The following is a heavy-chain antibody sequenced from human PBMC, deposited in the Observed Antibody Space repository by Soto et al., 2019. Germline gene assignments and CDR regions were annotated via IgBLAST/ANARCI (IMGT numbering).Heavy chain of an antibody. V-gene: IGHV4-59*08. J-gene: IGHJ4*02. CDR1: GGSISSYY. CDR3: ASRYGGTLAY. CDR2: IYYSGST. D-gene: IGHD4-17*01. Sequence: QVQLQESGPGLVKPSETLSLTCTVSGGSISSYYWSWIRQPPGKGLEWIGYIYYSGSTNYHPSLKRGVTISVDTSKNQFPLKLSSVTAADTAVYYCASRYGGTLAYWGQGTLVTVSS.